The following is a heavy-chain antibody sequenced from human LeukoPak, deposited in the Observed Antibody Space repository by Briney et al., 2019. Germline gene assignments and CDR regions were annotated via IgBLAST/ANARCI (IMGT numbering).Heavy chain of an antibody. CDR2: INSDGSST. Sequence: GGSLRLSCAASGFTFSNYWMHWVRQAPGKGLVWVSRINSDGSSTSYADSVKGRFTISRDNAKNTLYLQMNSLRAEDTAVYYCAKDFPGSYYDILTGYYRGYYYYGMDVWGQGTTVTLSS. CDR1: GFTFSNYW. D-gene: IGHD3-9*01. J-gene: IGHJ6*02. V-gene: IGHV3-74*01. CDR3: AKDFPGSYYDILTGYYRGYYYYGMDV.